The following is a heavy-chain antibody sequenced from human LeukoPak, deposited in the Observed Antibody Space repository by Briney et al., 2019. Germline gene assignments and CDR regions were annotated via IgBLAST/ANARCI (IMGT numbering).Heavy chain of an antibody. J-gene: IGHJ6*02. CDR1: GGTFSSYA. CDR2: IIPIFGTA. Sequence: SVKVSCKASGGTFSSYAISWVRQAPGQGLEWMGGIIPIFGTANYAQKFQGRVTITADESTSTAYMELSSLRSEDTAVYYCARGTLLTPPLGGMDVWGQGTTVSVSS. V-gene: IGHV1-69*13. CDR3: ARGTLLTPPLGGMDV. D-gene: IGHD3-16*02.